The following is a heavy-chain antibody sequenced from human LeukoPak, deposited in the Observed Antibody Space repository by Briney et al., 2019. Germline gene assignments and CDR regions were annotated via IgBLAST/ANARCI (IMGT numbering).Heavy chain of an antibody. CDR2: MNPNSGNT. J-gene: IGHJ3*02. D-gene: IGHD1-26*01. Sequence: ASVKVSCKASGYTFTSYDINWVRQATGQGLEWMGWMNPNSGNTGYAQKFQGRVTMTRNTSISTAYMELSSLRSEDTAVYYCAKSLLTTASGTGRAFDTWGQGTMVTVSA. CDR1: GYTFTSYD. V-gene: IGHV1-8*01. CDR3: AKSLLTTASGTGRAFDT.